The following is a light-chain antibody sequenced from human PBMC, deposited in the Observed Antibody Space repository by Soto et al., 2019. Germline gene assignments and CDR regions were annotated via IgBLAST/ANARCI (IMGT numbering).Light chain of an antibody. CDR3: TSLATTNTLLLTTTTLL. CDR2: EVT. V-gene: IGLV2-14*01. CDR1: SNDIGASNY. J-gene: IGLJ2*01. Sequence: QSALTQPASVSGSPGQSIAISCTGTSNDIGASNYVSWYQQHPGKAPKLIVYEVTYRPSGVSDRFSGSKSDNTASLTISGRQAEDEADYYCTSLATTNTLLLTTTTLLFGGGTKLTVL.